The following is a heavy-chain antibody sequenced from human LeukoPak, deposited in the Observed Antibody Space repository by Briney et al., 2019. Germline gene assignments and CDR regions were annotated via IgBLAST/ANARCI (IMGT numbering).Heavy chain of an antibody. CDR3: ARYSDNWFDS. J-gene: IGHJ5*01. D-gene: IGHD6-13*01. CDR2: IYYSGGT. Sequence: SETLSLTCTVSGGSISGYYWSWIRQPPGKGLEWIGYIYYSGGTNYNPSLKSRVTIPVDTSKNQFSLKLSSVTAADTAMFYCARYSDNWFDSWGQGTLVTVSS. V-gene: IGHV4-59*01. CDR1: GGSISGYY.